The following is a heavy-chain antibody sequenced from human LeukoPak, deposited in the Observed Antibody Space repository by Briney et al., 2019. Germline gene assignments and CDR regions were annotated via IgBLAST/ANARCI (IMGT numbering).Heavy chain of an antibody. V-gene: IGHV1-2*02. D-gene: IGHD3-10*01. CDR3: ARLGYYGSDPFDY. Sequence: ASVRFSCKASGYTFTSYYMHWVRQAPGQGLEWMGWINPNSGGTNYAQKFQGRVTMTRDTSISTAYMELRRLRSDDTDVYYCARLGYYGSDPFDYWGQGTLVTVSS. J-gene: IGHJ4*02. CDR1: GYTFTSYY. CDR2: INPNSGGT.